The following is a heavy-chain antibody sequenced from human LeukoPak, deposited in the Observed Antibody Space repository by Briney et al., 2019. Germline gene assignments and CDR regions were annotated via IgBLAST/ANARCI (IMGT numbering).Heavy chain of an antibody. CDR2: IIGSGGRT. D-gene: IGHD3-10*01. V-gene: IGHV3-23*01. CDR1: GFTFSSYE. CDR3: AKGPRTVRFGDRHKGIFDY. J-gene: IGHJ4*02. Sequence: PGGSLRLSCAASGFTFSSYEMNWVRQAPGRGLEWVSVIIGSGGRTYYADSVKGRFTISRDNSKNTLSLQMNSLRAEDTAVYYCAKGPRTVRFGDRHKGIFDYWGQGTLVTVSS.